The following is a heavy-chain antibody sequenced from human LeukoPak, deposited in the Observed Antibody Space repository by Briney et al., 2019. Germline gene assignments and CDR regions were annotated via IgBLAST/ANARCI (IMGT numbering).Heavy chain of an antibody. CDR2: ISGSGGST. V-gene: IGHV3-23*01. D-gene: IGHD6-19*01. CDR3: ATLERGYAVAVDY. CDR1: GFTFSSYV. J-gene: IGHJ4*02. Sequence: GGSLRLSCAASGFTFSSYVMHWVRQAPGKGLEWVSAISGSGGSTYYADSVKGRFTISRDNAKNSLYLQMNSLRAEDTAVYYCATLERGYAVAVDYWGQGTLVTVSS.